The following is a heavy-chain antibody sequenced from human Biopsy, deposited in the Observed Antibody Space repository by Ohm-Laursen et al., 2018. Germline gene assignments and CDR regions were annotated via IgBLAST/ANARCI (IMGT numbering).Heavy chain of an antibody. J-gene: IGHJ4*02. D-gene: IGHD3-10*01. CDR2: VHPNSGAT. V-gene: IGHV1-2*02. CDR3: ARDRMTDVFGGPTRTDVFDS. CDR1: GYTFNDYF. Sequence: ASVKVSCNASGYTFNDYFIHWVRQSPGQGLEWMGWVHPNSGATNSAEKLRGRVTLTRDTSIGAVYIELRRLKSDDAAVYYCARDRMTDVFGGPTRTDVFDSWGQGTPVTVSS.